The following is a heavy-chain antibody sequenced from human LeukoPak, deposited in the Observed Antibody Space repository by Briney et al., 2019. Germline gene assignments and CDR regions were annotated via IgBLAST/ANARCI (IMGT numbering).Heavy chain of an antibody. CDR2: IDPSDSYT. V-gene: IGHV5-10-1*01. Sequence: GESLKISCKGSGYSFTSYWISWVRQMPGKGLEGMVRIDPSDSYTKYSPSFQGHVTISGDESISTAYLQWSSLKASDTAMYYCARHFLGELPDMDVWGQGTTVTVSS. D-gene: IGHD1-26*01. CDR1: GYSFTSYW. CDR3: ARHFLGELPDMDV. J-gene: IGHJ6*02.